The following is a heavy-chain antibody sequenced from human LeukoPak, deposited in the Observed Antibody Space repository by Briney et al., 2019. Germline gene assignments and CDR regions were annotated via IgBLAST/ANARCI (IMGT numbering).Heavy chain of an antibody. J-gene: IGHJ4*02. CDR2: IYYSGST. V-gene: IGHV4-59*01. Sequence: PSETLSLTCTVSGGSISSYYWSWIRQPPGKGLEWIGYIYYSGSTNYNPSLKSRVTISVDTSKNQFSLKLSSVTAADTAVYYCARMTTVTYAFDYWGQGTLVTVSS. D-gene: IGHD4-17*01. CDR3: ARMTTVTYAFDY. CDR1: GGSISSYY.